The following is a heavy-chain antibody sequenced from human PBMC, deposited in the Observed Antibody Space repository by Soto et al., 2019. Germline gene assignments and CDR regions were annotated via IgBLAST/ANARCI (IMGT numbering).Heavy chain of an antibody. CDR1: GYTFTSYD. D-gene: IGHD3-16*02. J-gene: IGHJ4*02. V-gene: IGHV1-8*01. Sequence: ASVKVSCKAYGYTFTSYDINWVRQATGQGLEWMGWMNPNSGNTGYAQKFQGRVTMTTDTSTSTAYMELRSLRSDDTAVYYCARDKDDYIWGSYRLMDDWGQGTLVTVAS. CDR3: ARDKDDYIWGSYRLMDD. CDR2: MNPNSGNT.